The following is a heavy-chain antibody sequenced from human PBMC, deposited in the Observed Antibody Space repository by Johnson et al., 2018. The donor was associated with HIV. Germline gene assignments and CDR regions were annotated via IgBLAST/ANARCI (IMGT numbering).Heavy chain of an antibody. D-gene: IGHD2-15*01. J-gene: IGHJ3*02. CDR1: GFTVSSNY. V-gene: IGHV3-66*01. CDR2: IFSGDST. Sequence: VQLVESGGGVVQPGGSLRLSCAASGFTVSSNYMNWVRQAPGTGLQWVSIIFSGDSTYYADSVKGRFSITRDNSINTLYLQMNNLRPEDTALYYCAKEGSSSPWAFDIWGQGTMVTVSS. CDR3: AKEGSSSPWAFDI.